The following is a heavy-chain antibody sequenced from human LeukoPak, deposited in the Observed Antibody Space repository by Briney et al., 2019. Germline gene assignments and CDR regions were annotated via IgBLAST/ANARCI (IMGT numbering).Heavy chain of an antibody. Sequence: SETLSLTCTVSGGSFSSGGYYWSWIRQHPGKGLEWIGYIYYSGSTYYNPSLKSRVTISVDTSKNQFSLKLSSVTAADTAVYYCARYPWGIHYDSSGFDAFDIWGQGTMVTVSS. CDR3: ARYPWGIHYDSSGFDAFDI. CDR1: GGSFSSGGYY. J-gene: IGHJ3*02. V-gene: IGHV4-31*03. CDR2: IYYSGST. D-gene: IGHD3-22*01.